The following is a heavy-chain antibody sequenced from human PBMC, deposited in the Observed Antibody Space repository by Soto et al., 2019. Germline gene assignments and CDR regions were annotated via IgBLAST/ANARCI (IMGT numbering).Heavy chain of an antibody. Sequence: SETLSLTCAVYGGSFSGYYWSWIRQPPGKGLEWIGEINHSGSTNYNPSLKSRVTISVDTSKNQFSLKLSSVTAADTAVYYCARHGDYGDTKYNWFDPWGQGTLVTVSS. D-gene: IGHD4-17*01. CDR3: ARHGDYGDTKYNWFDP. V-gene: IGHV4-34*01. CDR1: GGSFSGYY. J-gene: IGHJ5*02. CDR2: INHSGST.